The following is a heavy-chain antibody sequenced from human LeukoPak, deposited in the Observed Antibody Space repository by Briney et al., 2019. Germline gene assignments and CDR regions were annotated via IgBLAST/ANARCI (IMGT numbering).Heavy chain of an antibody. V-gene: IGHV3-64*01. CDR3: ARVYSGYEDY. CDR2: ISSNGGST. J-gene: IGHJ4*02. Sequence: GGSLRLSCAASGFTFSSYAMHWVRQAPGKGLEYVSAISSNGGSTYYANSVKGRFTISRDNSKNTLYLQMGSLRAEDMAVYYCARVYSGYEDYWGQGTLVNVSS. CDR1: GFTFSSYA. D-gene: IGHD5-12*01.